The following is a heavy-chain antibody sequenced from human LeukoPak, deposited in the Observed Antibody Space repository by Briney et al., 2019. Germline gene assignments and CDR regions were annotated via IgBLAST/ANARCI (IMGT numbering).Heavy chain of an antibody. CDR1: GGPISSSSYY. D-gene: IGHD1-26*01. CDR2: IYYSGST. Sequence: SETLSLTCTVSGGPISSSSYYWGWIRQPPGKGLEWIGSIYYSGSTYYNPSLKSRVTISVDTSKNQFSLKLSSVTAADTAVYYCVRHWESYYYWGQGTLVTVSS. CDR3: VRHWESYYY. J-gene: IGHJ4*02. V-gene: IGHV4-39*01.